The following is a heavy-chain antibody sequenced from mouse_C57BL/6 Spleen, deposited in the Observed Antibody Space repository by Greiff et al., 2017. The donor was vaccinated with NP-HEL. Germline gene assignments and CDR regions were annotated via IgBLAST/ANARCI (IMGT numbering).Heavy chain of an antibody. J-gene: IGHJ4*01. Sequence: QVQLQQSGAELVRPGASVTLSCKALGYTFTDYEMHWVKQTPVHGLEWIGAIDPETGGTAYNQKFKGKAILTADKSSSTAYMELRSLTSEDSAVYYCTRAYYYGSSYNYYAMDYWGQGTSVTVSS. CDR1: GYTFTDYE. V-gene: IGHV1-15*01. CDR3: TRAYYYGSSYNYYAMDY. CDR2: IDPETGGT. D-gene: IGHD1-1*01.